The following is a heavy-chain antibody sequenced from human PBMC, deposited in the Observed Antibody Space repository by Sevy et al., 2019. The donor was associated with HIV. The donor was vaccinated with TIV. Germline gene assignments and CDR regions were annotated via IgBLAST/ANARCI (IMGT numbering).Heavy chain of an antibody. V-gene: IGHV4-59*13. J-gene: IGHJ4*02. Sequence: SETLSLTCTVSAASISSYFWSWIRQPPGKGLEWIGYIYYSGSTNYNPSLQSRVTISVDTSKNQFYLKLSSVTAAETAVYYCVTDVGSGEFGYYFDYWGQGTLVTVSS. CDR1: AASISSYF. D-gene: IGHD3-16*01. CDR3: VTDVGSGEFGYYFDY. CDR2: IYYSGST.